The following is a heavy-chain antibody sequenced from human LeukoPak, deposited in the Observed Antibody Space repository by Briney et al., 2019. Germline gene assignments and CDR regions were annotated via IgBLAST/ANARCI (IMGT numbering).Heavy chain of an antibody. CDR1: GYTFTSYG. CDR3: TRGVGGYCSGGSCYPPYYYYYGMDV. Sequence: GASVKASCKTSGYTFTSYGISWARLAPGQGLEWMGWISAYNGNTNYAQKFQGRVTMTTATSTSTAYMELRSLRSDDTAVYYCTRGVGGYCSGGSCYPPYYYYYGMDVWGQGTTVTVSS. J-gene: IGHJ6*02. V-gene: IGHV1-18*01. CDR2: ISAYNGNT. D-gene: IGHD2-15*01.